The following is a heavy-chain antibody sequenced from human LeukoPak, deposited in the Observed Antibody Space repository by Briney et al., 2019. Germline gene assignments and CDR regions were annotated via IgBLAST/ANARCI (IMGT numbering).Heavy chain of an antibody. D-gene: IGHD2-15*01. CDR1: GGTFSSYA. CDR3: ASRVYCSGGSCYSGAFDI. J-gene: IGHJ3*02. Sequence: SVKVSCQASGGTFSSYAISWVRQAPGQGLEWMGRIIPIFGTANYAQKFQGRVTITTDESTSTAYMELSSLRSEDTAVYYCASRVYCSGGSCYSGAFDIWGQGTMVTVSS. CDR2: IIPIFGTA. V-gene: IGHV1-69*05.